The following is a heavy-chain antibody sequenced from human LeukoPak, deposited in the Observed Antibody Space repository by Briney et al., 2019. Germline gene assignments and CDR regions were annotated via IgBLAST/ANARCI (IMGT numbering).Heavy chain of an antibody. Sequence: GGSLRLSCATSGFTFSRYGMDWVRQAPGKGLEWVAFIRFDGGNRYYADSVKGRFTISRANSKNTLYLKIHSLRAEDTAVYYVAKDSAAPSIITMVRVLLYYDSWGQGTQVTVSS. J-gene: IGHJ4*02. CDR1: GFTFSRYG. D-gene: IGHD3-10*01. CDR2: IRFDGGNR. V-gene: IGHV3-30*02. CDR3: AKDSAAPSIITMVRVLLYYDS.